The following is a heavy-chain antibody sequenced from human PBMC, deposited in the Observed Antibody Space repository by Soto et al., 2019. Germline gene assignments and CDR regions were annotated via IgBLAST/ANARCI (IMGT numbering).Heavy chain of an antibody. V-gene: IGHV3-48*01. CDR2: ISSSSSTI. D-gene: IGHD3-10*01. CDR3: ARDGETHLHYGSGSYSVGFDP. Sequence: PGGSLRPSCAASGFTFSSYSMNWVRQAPGKGLEWVSYISSSSSTIYYADSVKGRFTISRDNAKNSLYLQMNSLRAEDTAVYYCARDGETHLHYGSGSYSVGFDPWGQGTLVTVSS. CDR1: GFTFSSYS. J-gene: IGHJ5*02.